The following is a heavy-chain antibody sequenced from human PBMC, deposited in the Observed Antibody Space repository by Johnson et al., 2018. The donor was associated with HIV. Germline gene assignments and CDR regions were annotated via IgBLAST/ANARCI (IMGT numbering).Heavy chain of an antibody. CDR3: ARKADAFDI. CDR2: INQDGSER. CDR1: GFTFRHYW. Sequence: EVQLVESGGNLVQPGGSLRLSCAESGFTFRHYWMTWVRQAPGKGLEWVANINQDGSERYYVDSVTGRFTISRDNAKKSVYLQMNSLRAEDTAVYYCARKADAFDIWGQGTMITVSS. V-gene: IGHV3-7*05. J-gene: IGHJ3*02.